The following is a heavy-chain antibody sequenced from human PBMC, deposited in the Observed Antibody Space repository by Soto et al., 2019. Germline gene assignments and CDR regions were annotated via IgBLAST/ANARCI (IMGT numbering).Heavy chain of an antibody. CDR2: INAGNGNT. V-gene: IGHV1-3*01. D-gene: IGHD3-10*01. J-gene: IGHJ6*02. CDR1: GYTFTSYA. Sequence: GASVKVSCKASGYTFTSYAMHWVRQAPGQRLEWMGWINAGNGNTKYSQKFQGRVTITRDTSASTAYMELSSLRSEDTAVYYCARINTMVRGVDGYYYYYYGMDVWGQGTTVTVYS. CDR3: ARINTMVRGVDGYYYYYYGMDV.